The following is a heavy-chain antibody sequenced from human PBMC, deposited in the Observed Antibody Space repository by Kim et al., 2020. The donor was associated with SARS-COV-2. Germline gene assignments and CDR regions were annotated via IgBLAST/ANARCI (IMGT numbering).Heavy chain of an antibody. V-gene: IGHV3-72*01. J-gene: IGHJ6*02. Sequence: YAAYVKGRFTISRDESKNSLYLQMNSLKTEDAAVYYCVRIGSLYYYGMDVWGQGTTVTVSS. CDR3: VRIGSLYYYGMDV. D-gene: IGHD3-10*01.